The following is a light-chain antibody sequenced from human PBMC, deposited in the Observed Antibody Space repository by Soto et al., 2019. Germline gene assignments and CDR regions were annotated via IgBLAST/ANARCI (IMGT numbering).Light chain of an antibody. CDR2: GAS. CDR3: QQYGSSGT. Sequence: EIVLTQSPGTLSLSPRERATLSCRASQSVSNNYLAWYQQKPGQAARLLIYGASNRATGIPDRFSGSGSGTDFTLTISRLEPEDFAVYYCQQYGSSGTFGQGTKVDIK. V-gene: IGKV3-20*01. J-gene: IGKJ1*01. CDR1: QSVSNNY.